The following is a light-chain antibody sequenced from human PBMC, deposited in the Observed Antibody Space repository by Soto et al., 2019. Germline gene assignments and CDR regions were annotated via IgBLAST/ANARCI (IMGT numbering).Light chain of an antibody. V-gene: IGKV3-20*01. J-gene: IGKJ2*01. CDR1: QSVSSNY. CDR3: QQYGRSPMFT. Sequence: EMGLTQSPGTLSLSPGERATLSGRASQSVSSNYLAWYQQKPGQAPRLLIYGASRGAAGIPDRFSGSGSGTDFTLTISRLEPEDFAVYFCQQYGRSPMFTFGQGTKLEIK. CDR2: GAS.